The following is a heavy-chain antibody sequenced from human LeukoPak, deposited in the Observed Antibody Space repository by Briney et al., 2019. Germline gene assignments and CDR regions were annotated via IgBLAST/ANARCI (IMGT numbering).Heavy chain of an antibody. CDR3: AKGPPYSSGWYPFDY. CDR1: GFTFSSYA. D-gene: IGHD6-19*01. Sequence: GGSLRLSCAASGFTFSSYAMSWVRQAPGKGLEWVSAISGSGGSTYYADSVKGRFTISRDNSKNTLYLKMNSLRAEDTAVYYCAKGPPYSSGWYPFDYWGQGTLVTVSS. J-gene: IGHJ4*02. V-gene: IGHV3-23*01. CDR2: ISGSGGST.